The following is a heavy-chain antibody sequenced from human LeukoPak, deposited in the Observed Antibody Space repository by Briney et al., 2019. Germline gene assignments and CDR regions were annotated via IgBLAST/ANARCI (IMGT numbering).Heavy chain of an antibody. J-gene: IGHJ3*02. CDR2: IGIAGDT. CDR1: GFTFSSYD. V-gene: IGHV3-13*01. CDR3: IRGGIQVSGIDAFDI. Sequence: GGSLRLSCAASGFTFSSYDMHWVRQAPGRGLEWVSAIGIAGDTYYPDSVKGRFTISRENAKNSMYLQMNSLKDGDAAVYYCIRGGIQVSGIDAFDIWGQGTMVTVSS. D-gene: IGHD5/OR15-5a*01.